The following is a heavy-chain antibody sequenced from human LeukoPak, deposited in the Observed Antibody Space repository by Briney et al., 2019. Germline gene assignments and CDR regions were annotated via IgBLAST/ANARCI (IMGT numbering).Heavy chain of an antibody. D-gene: IGHD4-23*01. CDR1: GGSFSGYY. V-gene: IGHV4-34*01. CDR2: INHSGST. CDR3: ARYGGNSFDY. Sequence: PSETLSLTCAVYGGSFSGYYWSWIRQPPGKGLEWIGEINHSGSTNYNPSLKSRVTISVDTSKNQFSLKLSSVTAADTAVYYCARYGGNSFDYWGQGTLVTVSS. J-gene: IGHJ4*02.